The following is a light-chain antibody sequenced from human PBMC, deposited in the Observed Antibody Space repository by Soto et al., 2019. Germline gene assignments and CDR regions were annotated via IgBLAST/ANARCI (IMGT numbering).Light chain of an antibody. J-gene: IGLJ3*02. CDR3: QSYDSRNQVV. CDR2: EDN. V-gene: IGLV6-57*01. Sequence: NFMLTQPHSVSASPGKTITISCTRSNGSIASNYVQWYQQRPGSSPTTVIYEDNQRPSGVPDRFSGSIDSSSNSASLTISGLKTEDEADYYCQSYDSRNQVVFGEGTKLTVL. CDR1: NGSIASNY.